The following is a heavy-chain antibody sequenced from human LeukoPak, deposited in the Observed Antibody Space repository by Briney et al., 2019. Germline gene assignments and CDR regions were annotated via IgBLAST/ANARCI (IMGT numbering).Heavy chain of an antibody. CDR2: ITNNGRTT. D-gene: IGHD1-1*01. J-gene: IGHJ3*02. Sequence: GGSLRLSCAASGFTFNSYWMSWVRQAPGKGLEWVSYITNNGRTTYHADSVKGRFTISRDNAKNSLYLQMNSLRVEDTAMYYCARAWNDGFDIWGQGTMVTVSP. V-gene: IGHV3-48*04. CDR1: GFTFNSYW. CDR3: ARAWNDGFDI.